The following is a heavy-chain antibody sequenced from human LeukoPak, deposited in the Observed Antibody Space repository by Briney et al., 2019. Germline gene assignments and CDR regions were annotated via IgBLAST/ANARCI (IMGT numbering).Heavy chain of an antibody. D-gene: IGHD6-19*01. J-gene: IGHJ4*02. CDR3: AKAYTSGWYFCFDY. CDR1: GFTFSSFA. Sequence: GGSLRLSCAASGFTFSSFAMSWVRQAPGKGLEWVSGLSGSGGSTYYADSVKGRFTISRDNSKNTLYLQMNSLRVEDTAVYYCAKAYTSGWYFCFDYWGQGALVTVSS. V-gene: IGHV3-23*01. CDR2: LSGSGGST.